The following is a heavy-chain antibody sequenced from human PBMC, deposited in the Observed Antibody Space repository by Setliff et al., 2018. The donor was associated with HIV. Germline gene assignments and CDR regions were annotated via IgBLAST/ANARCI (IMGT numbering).Heavy chain of an antibody. D-gene: IGHD2-15*01. J-gene: IGHJ5*02. V-gene: IGHV4-61*02. CDR1: GGSISSGSYY. CDR3: ARQSRWSPTPNWFDP. Sequence: SETLSLTCTVSGGSISSGSYYWSWIRQPAGKGLEWIGRLYTSGSTNYNPALKSRVTISVDTSKNQFSLKLSSVTAADTAVYYCARQSRWSPTPNWFDPWGQGTLVTVSS. CDR2: LYTSGST.